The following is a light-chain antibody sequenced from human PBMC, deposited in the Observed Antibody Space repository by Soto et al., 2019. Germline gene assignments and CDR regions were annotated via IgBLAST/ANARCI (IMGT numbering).Light chain of an antibody. J-gene: IGKJ4*01. CDR1: QSISSW. CDR3: QQYNNYHT. V-gene: IGKV1-5*01. Sequence: DIQMTQSPSTLSASVGDRVTITCRASQSISSWLAWYQQKPGKAPNLLIYDASSLETGVPSRFSGSGSGTEFTLTISSLQPDDFATYYCQQYNNYHTFGGGTKVELE. CDR2: DAS.